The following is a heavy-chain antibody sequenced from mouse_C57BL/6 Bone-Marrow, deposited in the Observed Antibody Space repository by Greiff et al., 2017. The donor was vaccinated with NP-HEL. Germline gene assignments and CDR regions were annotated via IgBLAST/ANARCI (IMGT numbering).Heavy chain of an antibody. Sequence: EVQVVESGGDLVKPGGSLKLSCAASGFTFSSYGMSWVRQTPDKRLEWVATISSGGSYTYYPDSVKGRFTISRDNAKNTLYLQMSSLKSEDTAMYYCARLLPSYYSNDYFDYWGQGTTLTVSS. CDR2: ISSGGSYT. J-gene: IGHJ2*01. CDR3: ARLLPSYYSNDYFDY. D-gene: IGHD2-5*01. V-gene: IGHV5-6*01. CDR1: GFTFSSYG.